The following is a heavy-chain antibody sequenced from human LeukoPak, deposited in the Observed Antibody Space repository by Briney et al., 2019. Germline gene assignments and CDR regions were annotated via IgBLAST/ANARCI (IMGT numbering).Heavy chain of an antibody. CDR3: AREWYEYGGDSGGY. D-gene: IGHD2-21*02. J-gene: IGHJ4*02. CDR2: IKEDGSEA. CDR1: GLTISGHW. Sequence: GGSLRLSCAASGLTISGHWMAWVRQAPGKGLEWVAGIKEDGSEAHYVDSVKGRFTISRDNAKNSLYLQMASLRAEDTATYYCAREWYEYGGDSGGYWGQGTLVTVSS. V-gene: IGHV3-7*01.